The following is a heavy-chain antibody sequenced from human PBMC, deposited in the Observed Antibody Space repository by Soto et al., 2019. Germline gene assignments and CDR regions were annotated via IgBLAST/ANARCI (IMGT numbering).Heavy chain of an antibody. D-gene: IGHD6-19*01. V-gene: IGHV4-59*08. CDR1: GGSISSYY. CDR3: ARLGQVDGNSPIYYYGMDV. CDR2: IYYSGST. Sequence: QVQLQESGPGLVKPSETLSLTCTVSGGSISSYYWSWIRQPPGKGLEWIGYIYYSGSTNYNPSLKSRVTISVDTSKNQFSLKLSSVTAADTAVYYCARLGQVDGNSPIYYYGMDVWGQGTTVIVSS. J-gene: IGHJ6*02.